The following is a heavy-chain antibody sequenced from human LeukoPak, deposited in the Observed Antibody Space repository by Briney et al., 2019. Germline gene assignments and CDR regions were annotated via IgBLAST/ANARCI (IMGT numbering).Heavy chain of an antibody. CDR1: GGTFSSYT. CDR2: ITPILGIS. D-gene: IGHD3-16*01. CDR3: ARTLYDYVLYFDY. V-gene: IGHV1-69*02. J-gene: IGHJ4*02. Sequence: SVKVSCKASGGTFSSYTISWVRQAPGQGLEWMGRITPILGISNYAQKLQGRVTLTADKSTNTAYMELSNLRSEDTAVYYCARTLYDYVLYFDYWGQGALVTVSS.